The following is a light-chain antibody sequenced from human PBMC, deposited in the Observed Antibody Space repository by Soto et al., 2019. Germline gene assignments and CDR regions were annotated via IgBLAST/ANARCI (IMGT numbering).Light chain of an antibody. Sequence: DIQMTQSPSTLSASVGDRVTITCRASQSISSWLAWYLQKPGKAPKLLIYDTSSLESGVPSRFSGSGSGTEFTLTISSLQPDDFAIYYCQQYSSSWTFGQGTKVEIK. CDR1: QSISSW. V-gene: IGKV1-5*01. CDR2: DTS. J-gene: IGKJ1*01. CDR3: QQYSSSWT.